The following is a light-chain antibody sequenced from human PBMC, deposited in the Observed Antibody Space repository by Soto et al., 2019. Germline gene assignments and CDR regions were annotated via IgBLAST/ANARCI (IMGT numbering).Light chain of an antibody. CDR1: QSISIN. CDR3: QQFRNWPWT. CDR2: GAS. Sequence: EIVLTQSPGTLSVSPGDRVTLSCRASQSISINLAWYQYKPGQAPRLLIHGASTRATGVPARISGSGSGTEFTLTISSLQSEDFAVYYCQQFRNWPWTFGQGTKVEVK. J-gene: IGKJ1*01. V-gene: IGKV3D-15*01.